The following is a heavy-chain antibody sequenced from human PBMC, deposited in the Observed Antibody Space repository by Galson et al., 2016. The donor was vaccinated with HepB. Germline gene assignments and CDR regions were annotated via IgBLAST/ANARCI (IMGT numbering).Heavy chain of an antibody. CDR1: GFIINNYI. J-gene: IGHJ6*02. CDR2: TSYDGRDD. V-gene: IGHV3-30*03. Sequence: SLRLSCAASGFIINNYIMHWVRQAPGKGMEWVTLTSYDGRDDYYAESVKGRFTIFRDNSKNTLFLQMNSLRPEDTATYYCSRDQLGWLQIVGGGMDVWGQGTTVIVSS. CDR3: SRDQLGWLQIVGGGMDV. D-gene: IGHD5-24*01.